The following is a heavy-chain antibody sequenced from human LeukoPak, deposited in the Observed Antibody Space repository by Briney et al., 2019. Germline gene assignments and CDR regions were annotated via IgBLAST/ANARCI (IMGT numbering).Heavy chain of an antibody. Sequence: PSETLSLTCAVYGGSFSGYYWSWIRQPPGKGLEWIGEINHSGSTNYNPSLKSRVTISVDTSKNQFSLKLSSMTAADTAVYYCATVGRQLWSPVDYWGQGTLVTVSS. CDR2: INHSGST. J-gene: IGHJ4*02. CDR1: GGSFSGYY. D-gene: IGHD5-18*01. V-gene: IGHV4-34*01. CDR3: ATVGRQLWSPVDY.